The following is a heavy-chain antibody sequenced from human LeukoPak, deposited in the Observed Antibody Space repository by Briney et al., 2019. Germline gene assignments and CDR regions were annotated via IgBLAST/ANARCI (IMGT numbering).Heavy chain of an antibody. J-gene: IGHJ3*02. CDR2: ISAYNGNT. D-gene: IGHD5-24*01. CDR1: GYTFTSYG. Sequence: ASVKVSCKASGYTFTSYGISWVRQAPGQGLEWMGWISAYNGNTNYAQKLQGRVTMTTDTSTSTAYMELRSLRSDDTAVYYCAREGQRWLQFDAFDIWGQGTMVTVSS. CDR3: AREGQRWLQFDAFDI. V-gene: IGHV1-18*01.